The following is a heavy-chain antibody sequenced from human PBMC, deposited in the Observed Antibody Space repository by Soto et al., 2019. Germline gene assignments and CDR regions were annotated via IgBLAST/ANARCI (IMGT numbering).Heavy chain of an antibody. V-gene: IGHV4-34*01. CDR1: GGSFSGYY. Sequence: SETLSLTCAVYGGSFSGYYWSWIRQPPGKGLEWIGEINHSGSTNYNPSLKSRVTISVDTSKNQFSLKLSSVTAADTAVYYCARPHYDSNTFYSFFDYWGQGTLVTVSS. CDR2: INHSGST. CDR3: ARPHYDSNTFYSFFDY. D-gene: IGHD3-22*01. J-gene: IGHJ4*02.